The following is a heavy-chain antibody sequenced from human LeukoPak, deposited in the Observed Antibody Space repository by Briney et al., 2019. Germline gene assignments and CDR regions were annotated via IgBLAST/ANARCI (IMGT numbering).Heavy chain of an antibody. CDR2: IYPGDSDT. CDR3: ARSAGSNWFGP. CDR1: GYSFTSYW. V-gene: IGHV5-51*01. J-gene: IGHJ5*02. Sequence: GESLKISCKGSGYSFTSYWIAWVRQMPGKGLDWMGIIYPGDSDTRYSPSFQGQVTISADKSIDTAYLQWSSLKASDTALYYCARSAGSNWFGPWGQGTQVTASS.